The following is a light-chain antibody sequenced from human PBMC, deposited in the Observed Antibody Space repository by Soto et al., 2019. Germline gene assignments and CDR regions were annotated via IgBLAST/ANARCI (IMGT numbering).Light chain of an antibody. CDR2: KAS. CDR3: HQYHNFPRT. J-gene: IGKJ1*01. V-gene: IGKV1-5*03. Sequence: PPTRAASKGDRVTITCRASQSINGWLAWYQQKPGQAPNLLIYKASTLESGVPSRFSGSGSGTEFTLTVSSLPHDDFATYYCHQYHNFPRTFGQGSIV. CDR1: QSINGW.